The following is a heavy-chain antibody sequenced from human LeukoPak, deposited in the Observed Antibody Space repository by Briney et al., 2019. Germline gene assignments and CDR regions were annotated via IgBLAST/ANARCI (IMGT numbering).Heavy chain of an antibody. CDR2: IYSGGTT. CDR3: AKDSGGSPGPVVV. CDR1: GFTVSNNH. D-gene: IGHD2-21*01. V-gene: IGHV3-53*01. Sequence: GGSLRLSCVASGFTVSNNHMNWVRQAPGKGLEWVSIIYSGGTTYYADSVKGRFTISRDNSKNTLLLQMNSLRAEDTAVYYCAKDSGGSPGPVVVWGQGTMVTVSS. J-gene: IGHJ3*01.